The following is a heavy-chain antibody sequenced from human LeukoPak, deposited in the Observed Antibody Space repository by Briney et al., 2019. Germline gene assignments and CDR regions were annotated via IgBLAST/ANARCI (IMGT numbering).Heavy chain of an antibody. D-gene: IGHD4-17*01. CDR1: GVTLSDHH. Sequence: GGSLRLSCAASGVTLSDHHMDWVRQPPGKGLEWIGRSRNKANSYTTEYAASVKGRFAISRDDSNNSLYRQMNSLKSEDTAVYYCARVRYGGYDFDQWGQGTLVTVSS. CDR2: SRNKANSYTT. J-gene: IGHJ4*02. V-gene: IGHV3-72*01. CDR3: ARVRYGGYDFDQ.